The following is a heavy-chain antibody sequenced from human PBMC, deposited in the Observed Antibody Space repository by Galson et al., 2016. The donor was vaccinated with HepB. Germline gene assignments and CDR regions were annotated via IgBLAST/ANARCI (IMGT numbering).Heavy chain of an antibody. V-gene: IGHV4-4*02. Sequence: SETLSLTCTVSGGSISSSNWWSWVRQPPGKGLEWIGDVFHNGNTNYKSSLKSRVTISVDKSKNQFSLNLTSVTAADTAVYYCARRLYRSGGSCYIFDSWGQGTLVTVSS. D-gene: IGHD2-15*01. CDR3: ARRLYRSGGSCYIFDS. J-gene: IGHJ4*02. CDR1: GGSISSSNW. CDR2: VFHNGNT.